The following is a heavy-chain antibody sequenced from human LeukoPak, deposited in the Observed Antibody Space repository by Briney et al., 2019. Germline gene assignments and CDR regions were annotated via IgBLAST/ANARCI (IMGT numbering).Heavy chain of an antibody. J-gene: IGHJ3*02. CDR1: GYTFTGYY. V-gene: IGHV1-2*02. CDR3: ASLALYGGNSRMDAFDI. D-gene: IGHD2-21*02. CDR2: INPNSGGT. Sequence: VASVKVSCKASGYTFTGYYMHWVRQAPGQGLKWMGWINPNSGGTNYAQKFQGRVTMTRDTSISTAYMELSRLRSDDTAVYYCASLALYGGNSRMDAFDIWGQGTMVTVSS.